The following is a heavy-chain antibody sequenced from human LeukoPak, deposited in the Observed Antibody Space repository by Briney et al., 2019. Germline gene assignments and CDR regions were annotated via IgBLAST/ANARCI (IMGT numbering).Heavy chain of an antibody. V-gene: IGHV4-59*01. J-gene: IGHJ4*02. D-gene: IGHD3-22*01. CDR2: IYYSGST. CDR3: ASHGTNDSSELLY. CDR1: GGSISSYY. Sequence: PSETLSLTCTVSGGSISSYYWSWIRQPPGKGLEWIGHIYYSGSTNYNPSLKSRVTISVDTSKNQFSLKLSSVTAADTAVYYCASHGTNDSSELLYWGQGTLVTVSS.